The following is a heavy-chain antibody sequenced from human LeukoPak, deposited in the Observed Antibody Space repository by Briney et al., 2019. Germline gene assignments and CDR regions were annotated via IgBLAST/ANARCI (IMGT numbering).Heavy chain of an antibody. V-gene: IGHV4-39*07. J-gene: IGHJ3*02. Sequence: ETLSLTCTVSGGSLSSSSYYWGWIRQPPGKGLEWIGRIYYSGSTYYNPSLKSRVTISVDTSKNQFSLKLSSVTAADTAVYYCARAYYYDSSDSLGAFDIWGQGTMVTVSS. CDR1: GGSLSSSSYY. CDR3: ARAYYYDSSDSLGAFDI. CDR2: IYYSGST. D-gene: IGHD3-22*01.